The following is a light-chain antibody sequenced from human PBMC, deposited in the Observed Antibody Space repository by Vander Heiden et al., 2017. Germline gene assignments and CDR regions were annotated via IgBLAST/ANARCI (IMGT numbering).Light chain of an antibody. CDR1: TGAVTSGYY. Sequence: QTVVTQEPSLTVSPGGTVTLTCASSTGAVTSGYYPNWFQQKPGQAPRALIYSTSNKPSWTPARFSGSFPGATAALTLLGVQPEDEAEYYCPHYYGGAQWVFGGGTKLTVL. CDR2: STS. V-gene: IGLV7-43*01. CDR3: PHYYGGAQWV. J-gene: IGLJ3*02.